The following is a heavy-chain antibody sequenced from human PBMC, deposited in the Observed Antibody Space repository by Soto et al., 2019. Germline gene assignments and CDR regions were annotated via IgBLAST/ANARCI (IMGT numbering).Heavy chain of an antibody. D-gene: IGHD6-13*01. CDR3: ARDDPPGIAAAGTHGMDV. CDR2: IYYSGST. Sequence: SETLSLTCTVSGGSISSYYWSWIRQPPGQGLEWIGYIYYSGSTNYNPSLKSRVTISVDTSKNQFSLKLSSVTAADTAVYYCARDDPPGIAAAGTHGMDVWGQGTTVTVSS. CDR1: GGSISSYY. J-gene: IGHJ6*02. V-gene: IGHV4-59*01.